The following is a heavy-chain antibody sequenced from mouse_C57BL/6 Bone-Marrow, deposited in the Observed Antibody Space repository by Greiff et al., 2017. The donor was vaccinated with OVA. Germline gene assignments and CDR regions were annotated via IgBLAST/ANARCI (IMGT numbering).Heavy chain of an antibody. D-gene: IGHD2-3*01. CDR1: GYAFSSSW. CDR3: ARHEDGYYASYFDY. Sequence: VQLQQSGPELVKPGASVKISCKASGYAFSSSWMNWVKQRPGKGLEWIGRIYPGDGATNYNGKFKGKATLTADKSSSTAYIQLSSLTSEDSAVYFCARHEDGYYASYFDYGGQGTTLTVSS. V-gene: IGHV1-82*01. CDR2: IYPGDGAT. J-gene: IGHJ2*01.